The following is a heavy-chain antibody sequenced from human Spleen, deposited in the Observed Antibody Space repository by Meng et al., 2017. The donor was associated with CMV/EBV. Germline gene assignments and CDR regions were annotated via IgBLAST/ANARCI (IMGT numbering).Heavy chain of an antibody. CDR3: ARAGCSGGSCYSSYNWFDP. D-gene: IGHD2-15*01. J-gene: IGHJ5*02. CDR1: FSSYT. V-gene: IGHV3-30*04. Sequence: FSSYTMHWVRQAPGKGLEWVAVISYDGSNKYYADSVKGRFTISRDNSKNTLYLQMNSLRAEDTAVYYCARAGCSGGSCYSSYNWFDPWGQGTLVTVSS. CDR2: ISYDGSNK.